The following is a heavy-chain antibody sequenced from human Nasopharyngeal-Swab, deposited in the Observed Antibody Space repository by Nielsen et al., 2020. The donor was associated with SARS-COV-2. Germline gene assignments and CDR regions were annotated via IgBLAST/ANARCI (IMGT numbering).Heavy chain of an antibody. CDR1: GDSVSSNSAA. D-gene: IGHD6-19*01. J-gene: IGHJ4*02. CDR2: TYYRSKWYN. CDR3: ARGTGYSSGWYESGFDY. Sequence: SETLSLTCAISGDSVSSNSAAWNWIRQSPSRGLEWLERTYYRSKWYNDYAVSVKSRITINPDTSKNQFSLQLNSVTPEDTAVYYCARGTGYSSGWYESGFDYWGQGTLVTVSS. V-gene: IGHV6-1*01.